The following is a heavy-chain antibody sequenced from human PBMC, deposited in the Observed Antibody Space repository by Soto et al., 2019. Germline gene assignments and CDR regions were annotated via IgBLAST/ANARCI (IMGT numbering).Heavy chain of an antibody. J-gene: IGHJ4*02. CDR1: GYTFTSYY. CDR3: AREATGSSGPPHDY. D-gene: IGHD3-22*01. V-gene: IGHV1-46*03. CDR2: MNPSSGST. Sequence: QVQLVQSGAEVKKPGASVKISCKASGYTFTSYYMNWVRQAPGQGLEWMGIMNPSSGSTTYAQKCQGRVTMTSDTSTNTVFMELSSLRSEDTAVYHCAREATGSSGPPHDYWGQGTLVTVSS.